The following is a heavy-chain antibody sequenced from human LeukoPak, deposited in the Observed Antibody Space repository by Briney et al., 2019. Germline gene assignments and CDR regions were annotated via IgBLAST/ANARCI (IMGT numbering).Heavy chain of an antibody. D-gene: IGHD6-13*01. CDR2: IYYSGST. V-gene: IGHV4-59*01. Sequence: PSETLSLTCTVSGVSISSYYWSWIRQPPGKGLEWIGYIYYSGSTNYNPSLKSRVTISVDTSKNQFSLKLSSVTAAGTAVYYCARGGIAAAGTFGYWGQGTLVTVSS. CDR3: ARGGIAAAGTFGY. CDR1: GVSISSYY. J-gene: IGHJ4*02.